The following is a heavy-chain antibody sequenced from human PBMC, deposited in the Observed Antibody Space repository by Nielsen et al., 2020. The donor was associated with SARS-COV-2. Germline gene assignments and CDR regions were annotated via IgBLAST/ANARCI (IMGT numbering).Heavy chain of an antibody. CDR1: GFTFSSYA. CDR2: IYSGGST. V-gene: IGHV3-53*01. CDR3: ARDGYYYGMDV. J-gene: IGHJ6*02. Sequence: GESLKISCAASGFTFSSYAMSWVRQAPGKGLEWVSVIYSGGSTYYADSVKGRFTISRDNSKNTLYLQMNSLRAEDTAVYYCARDGYYYGMDVWGQGTTVTVSS.